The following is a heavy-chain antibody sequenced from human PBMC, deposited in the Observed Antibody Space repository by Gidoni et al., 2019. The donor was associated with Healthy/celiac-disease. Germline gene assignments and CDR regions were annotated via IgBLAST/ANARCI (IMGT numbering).Heavy chain of an antibody. CDR3: ARAYTIFGVVYFDY. D-gene: IGHD3-3*01. Sequence: QVQLQVSAPGLVKPSETLSLTCTASGGSLSSYSWSCIRQPPGKGLEWIGYIYYSVSTNYNPYHKSRVTISVDTSKNQFSLKLSSVTAAEAAVYYCARAYTIFGVVYFDYWGQGTLVTVSS. CDR2: IYYSVST. CDR1: GGSLSSYS. V-gene: IGHV4-59*01. J-gene: IGHJ4*02.